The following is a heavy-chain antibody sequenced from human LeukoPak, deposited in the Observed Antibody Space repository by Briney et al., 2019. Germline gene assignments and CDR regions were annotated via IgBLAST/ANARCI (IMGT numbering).Heavy chain of an antibody. J-gene: IGHJ6*03. Sequence: PSETLSLTCAVSTYSISSAFYWGWIRQPPGKGLEWIGNVYHTGSTYYNPSLKSRVTISVDTSKNQFSLKLSSVTAADTAVYYCARQIYDSSGYSLGYYYYYMDVWGKGTTVTVSS. D-gene: IGHD3-22*01. CDR3: ARQIYDSSGYSLGYYYYYMDV. V-gene: IGHV4-38-2*01. CDR2: VYHTGST. CDR1: TYSISSAFY.